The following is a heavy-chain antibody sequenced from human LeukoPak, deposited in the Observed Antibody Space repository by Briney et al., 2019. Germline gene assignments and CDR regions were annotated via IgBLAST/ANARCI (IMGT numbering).Heavy chain of an antibody. J-gene: IGHJ5*02. CDR1: GFTFSSYG. Sequence: GRSLRLSCAASGFTFSSYGIHWVRQAPGKGLEWVAVISYDESNKYYADSVKGRFTTSRDNSKNTLYLQMNSLRAEDTAVYYCAKDRTMVRGVIVNWFDPWGQGTLVTVSS. CDR3: AKDRTMVRGVIVNWFDP. V-gene: IGHV3-30*18. D-gene: IGHD3-10*01. CDR2: ISYDESNK.